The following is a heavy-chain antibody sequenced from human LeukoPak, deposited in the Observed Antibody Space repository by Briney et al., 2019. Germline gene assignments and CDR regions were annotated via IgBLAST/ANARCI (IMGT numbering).Heavy chain of an antibody. CDR2: IWYDGSNK. CDR1: GFTFSSYG. Sequence: PGGSLRLSCAASGFTFSSYGMHWVRQAPGKGLEWVAVIWYDGSNKYYADSVKGRFTISRDNSKNMLYLQMNSLRAEDTAVYYCAREQPYSSSWYPGAFDIWGQGTMVTVSS. J-gene: IGHJ3*02. CDR3: AREQPYSSSWYPGAFDI. V-gene: IGHV3-33*01. D-gene: IGHD6-13*01.